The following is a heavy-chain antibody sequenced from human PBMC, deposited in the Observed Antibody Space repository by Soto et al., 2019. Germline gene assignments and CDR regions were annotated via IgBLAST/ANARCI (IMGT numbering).Heavy chain of an antibody. V-gene: IGHV3-23*01. CDR3: ARRGPGTYFEY. Sequence: EVQLLESGGGLVQPGGCLRLSCAASGFTFSSYAMRWVRQAPGKGLEWVSAVSGSGGSTYYADSVKGRFTISRDNSKNTLYLQRNSLRAEDTAVYYCARRGPGTYFEYWGQGTLVTVSS. J-gene: IGHJ4*02. D-gene: IGHD6-13*01. CDR1: GFTFSSYA. CDR2: VSGSGGST.